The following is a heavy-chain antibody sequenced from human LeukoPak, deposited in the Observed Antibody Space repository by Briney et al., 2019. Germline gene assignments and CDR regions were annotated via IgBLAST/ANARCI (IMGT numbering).Heavy chain of an antibody. CDR1: GFTFSSHG. CDR3: ARLYSSGSEDY. Sequence: PGGSLRLSCAASGFTFSSHGMHWVRQAPGKGLEWVAFIRHDASNKFYADYVKGRFTISRDNAKNSLYLQMNSLRAEDTALYYCARLYSSGSEDYWGQGTLVTVSS. V-gene: IGHV3-30*02. J-gene: IGHJ4*02. CDR2: IRHDASNK. D-gene: IGHD6-19*01.